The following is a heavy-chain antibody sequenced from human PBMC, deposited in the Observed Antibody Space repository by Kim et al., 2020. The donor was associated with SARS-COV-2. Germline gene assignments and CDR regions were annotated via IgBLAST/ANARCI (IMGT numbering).Heavy chain of an antibody. D-gene: IGHD6-13*01. CDR3: AAGYSSSWALAK. CDR2: INHSGST. J-gene: IGHJ4*02. CDR1: GGSFSGYY. V-gene: IGHV4-34*01. Sequence: SETLSLTCAVYGGSFSGYYWSWIRQPPGKGLEWIGEINHSGSTNYNPSLKSRVTISVDTSKNQFSLKLSSVTAADTAVYYCAAGYSSSWALAKWGQGTLVTVSS.